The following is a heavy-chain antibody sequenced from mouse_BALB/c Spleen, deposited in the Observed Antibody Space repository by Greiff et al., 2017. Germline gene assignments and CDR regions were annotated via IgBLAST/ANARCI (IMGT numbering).Heavy chain of an antibody. J-gene: IGHJ4*01. V-gene: IGHV1-4*01. Sequence: QVQLQQSGAELVRPGSSVKISCKASGYAFSSYWMHWVKQRPGQGLEWIGYINPSTGYTEYNQKFKDKATLTADKSSSTAYMQLSSLTSEDSAVYYCARSDRVYDGYYAMDYWGQGTSVTVSS. CDR1: GYAFSSYW. CDR2: INPSTGYT. D-gene: IGHD2-3*01. CDR3: ARSDRVYDGYYAMDY.